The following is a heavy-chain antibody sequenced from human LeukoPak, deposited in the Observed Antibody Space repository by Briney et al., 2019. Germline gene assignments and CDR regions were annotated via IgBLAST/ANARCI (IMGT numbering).Heavy chain of an antibody. V-gene: IGHV4-34*01. Sequence: SETLSLTCAVYGASFSGYYWSWIRQPPGKGLEWIVEINHSGSTNYNPSLKSRVTISVDTSKNQFSLKLSSVTAADTAVYYCATWVGYSSGWYYFDYWGQGTLVTVSS. CDR2: INHSGST. D-gene: IGHD6-19*01. CDR3: ATWVGYSSGWYYFDY. J-gene: IGHJ4*02. CDR1: GASFSGYY.